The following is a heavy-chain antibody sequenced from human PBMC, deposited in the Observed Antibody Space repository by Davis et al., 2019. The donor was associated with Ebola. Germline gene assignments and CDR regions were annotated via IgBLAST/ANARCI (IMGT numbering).Heavy chain of an antibody. J-gene: IGHJ6*02. V-gene: IGHV4-34*01. CDR1: GGSISSYY. CDR2: INHSGST. CDR3: ARDRITMVRGVAYYYYGMDV. Sequence: MPSETLSLTCTVSGGSISSYYWRWIRQPPGKGLEWIGEINHSGSTNYNPSLKGRVTISVDKSKNQFSLKLSSVTAADTAVYYCARDRITMVRGVAYYYYGMDVWGQGTTVTVSS. D-gene: IGHD3-10*01.